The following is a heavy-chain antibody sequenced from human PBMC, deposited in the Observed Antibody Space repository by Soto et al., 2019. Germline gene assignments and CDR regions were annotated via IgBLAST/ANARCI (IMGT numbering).Heavy chain of an antibody. CDR3: ARSSVASGNTSYYYYGMDV. Sequence: SGPTLVNPTQTLTLTCTFSGFSLSTSGMRVSWIRQPPGKALEVLARIDWDDDKFYSTSLNTRLTISKEHYKNQVVLTMNNIDPVDTATYYCARSSVASGNTSYYYYGMDVWAQGTKVTVSS. CDR2: IDWDDDK. CDR1: GFSLSTSGMR. D-gene: IGHD6-19*01. J-gene: IGHJ6*02. V-gene: IGHV2-70*04.